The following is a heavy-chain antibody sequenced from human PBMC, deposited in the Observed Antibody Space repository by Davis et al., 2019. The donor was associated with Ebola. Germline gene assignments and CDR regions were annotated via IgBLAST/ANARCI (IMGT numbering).Heavy chain of an antibody. CDR3: ARDSMITGAGLFDY. Sequence: AASVKVSCKASGYTFTSYYMHWVRQAPGQGLEWMGRIIPILGIANYAQKFQGRVTITADKSTSTAYMELSSLRSEDTAVYYCARDSMITGAGLFDYWGQGTLVTVSS. CDR2: IIPILGIA. V-gene: IGHV1-69*04. D-gene: IGHD1-20*01. J-gene: IGHJ4*02. CDR1: GYTFTSYY.